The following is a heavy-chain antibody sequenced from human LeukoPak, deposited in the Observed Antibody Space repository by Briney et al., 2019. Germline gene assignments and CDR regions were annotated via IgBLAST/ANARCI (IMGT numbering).Heavy chain of an antibody. D-gene: IGHD3-3*01. Sequence: PGGSLRLSCAASGFTFSSYAMHWVRQAPGKGLEWVAVISYDGSNKYYADSVKGRFTISRDNSKNTLYLQMNSLRAEDTAVYYCARHGLNTYYDFSGSGGAFDIWGQGTMVTVSS. CDR3: ARHGLNTYYDFSGSGGAFDI. V-gene: IGHV3-30-3*01. J-gene: IGHJ3*02. CDR1: GFTFSSYA. CDR2: ISYDGSNK.